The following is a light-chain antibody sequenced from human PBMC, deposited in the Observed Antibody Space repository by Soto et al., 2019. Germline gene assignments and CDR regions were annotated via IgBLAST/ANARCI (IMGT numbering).Light chain of an antibody. CDR1: ESISGW. CDR3: QHYNSYSEA. J-gene: IGKJ1*01. CDR2: KVS. V-gene: IGKV1-5*03. Sequence: DIQMTQSPSTLSASVGYRVTITCRASESISGWLAWYQQKPGKAPKLLIYKVSSLESGVPSRFSGTGSETEFTLTIGSLQPDDFATYYCQHYNSYSEAFGQGTKGDIK.